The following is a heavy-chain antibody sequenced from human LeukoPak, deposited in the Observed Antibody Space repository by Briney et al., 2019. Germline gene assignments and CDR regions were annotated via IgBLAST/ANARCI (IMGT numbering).Heavy chain of an antibody. J-gene: IGHJ4*02. CDR1: GFTFSSYA. D-gene: IGHD3-22*01. V-gene: IGHV3-23*01. Sequence: GGPLRLSCAASGFTFSSYAMSWVRQAPGKGLEWVSAISGSGGSTYYADSVKGRFTISRDNAKNSLYLQMSSLRDEDTAVYYCASHNYYDSSGYYYSVGFDYWGQGTLVTVSS. CDR2: ISGSGGST. CDR3: ASHNYYDSSGYYYSVGFDY.